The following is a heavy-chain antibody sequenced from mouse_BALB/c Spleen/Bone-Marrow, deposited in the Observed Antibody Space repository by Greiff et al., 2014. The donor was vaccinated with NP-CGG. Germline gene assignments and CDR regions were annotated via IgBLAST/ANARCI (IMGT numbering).Heavy chain of an antibody. CDR2: IAPGSGST. D-gene: IGHD1-1*01. CDR1: GYTFTSYW. V-gene: IGHV1S41*01. Sequence: DLVKPGASVKLSCKASGYTFTSYWINWIKQRPGQGLEWIGRIAPGSGSTYYNEMFKGKATLTVDTSSSTAYIQLSSLPSEDSAVYFCARESYYYENYAMDYWGQGTSVTVSS. CDR3: ARESYYYENYAMDY. J-gene: IGHJ4*01.